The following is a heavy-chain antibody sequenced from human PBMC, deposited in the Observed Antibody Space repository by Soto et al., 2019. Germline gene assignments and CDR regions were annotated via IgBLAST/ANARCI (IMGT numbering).Heavy chain of an antibody. CDR1: GFTFSSYA. V-gene: IGHV3-23*01. CDR3: AKDHGGGYCSGGSCYPPLVFDY. Sequence: GGSLRLSCAASGFTFSSYAMTWVRQAQGKGLEWVSAISGSGGSTYYADSVKGRFTISRDNSKNTLYLQMNSLRAEDTAVYYCAKDHGGGYCSGGSCYPPLVFDYWGQGTLVTVSS. CDR2: ISGSGGST. J-gene: IGHJ4*02. D-gene: IGHD2-15*01.